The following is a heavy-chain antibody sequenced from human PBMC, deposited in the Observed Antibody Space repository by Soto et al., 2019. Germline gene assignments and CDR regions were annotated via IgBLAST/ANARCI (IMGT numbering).Heavy chain of an antibody. CDR3: GRRPGLSPGGGGTEPLDI. CDR1: GYSFTSQY. CDR2: INPNGGST. Sequence: QVQLVQSGAEVEKPGASVKISCKASGYSFTSQYVHWVRQAPGQGLEWMGIINPNGGSTTYPLKFQGRVTMARDTPTGSVPLGAGTRALGAPAAYYCGRRPGLSPGGGGTEPLDIWGQGTMVTVAS. V-gene: IGHV1-46*03. D-gene: IGHD3-16*01. J-gene: IGHJ3*02.